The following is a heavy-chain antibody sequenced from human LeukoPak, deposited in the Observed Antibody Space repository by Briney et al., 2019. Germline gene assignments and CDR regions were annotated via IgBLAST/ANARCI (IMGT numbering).Heavy chain of an antibody. CDR3: ARWGYCSGGSCSGGFDP. V-gene: IGHV3-7*01. Sequence: PGGSLRLSCAASGFTFSSYWMSWVRQAPGEGLERVANIKQDGSEKYYVDSVKGRFTISRAEAKNSLYLEMNSLRAEDTAVYYGARWGYCSGGSCSGGFDPWGQGTLVTVSS. CDR1: GFTFSSYW. J-gene: IGHJ5*02. CDR2: IKQDGSEK. D-gene: IGHD2-15*01.